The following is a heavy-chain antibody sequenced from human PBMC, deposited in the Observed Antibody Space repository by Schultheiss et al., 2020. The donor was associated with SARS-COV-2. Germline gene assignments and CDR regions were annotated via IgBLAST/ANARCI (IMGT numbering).Heavy chain of an antibody. CDR2: ISYDGSNK. J-gene: IGHJ6*02. Sequence: GGSLRLSCAASGFTFSSYWMHWVRQAPGKGLEWVAVISYDGSNKYYADSVKGRFTISRDNSKNTLYLQMNSLRAEDTAVYYCAKDRRYGDYWYYYGMDVWGQGTTVTVSS. V-gene: IGHV3-30*18. CDR3: AKDRRYGDYWYYYGMDV. D-gene: IGHD4-17*01. CDR1: GFTFSSYW.